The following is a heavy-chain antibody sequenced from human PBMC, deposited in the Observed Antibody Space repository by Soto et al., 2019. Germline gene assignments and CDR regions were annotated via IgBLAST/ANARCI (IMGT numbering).Heavy chain of an antibody. D-gene: IGHD2-15*01. Sequence: GASVKVSCKASGGTFSSYAISWVRQAPGQGLKWMGGIIPIFGTANYAQKFQGRVTITAGESTSTAYMELRSLRSDDTAVYYCARDYCSGGSCYELDYWGQGTLVTVSS. CDR1: GGTFSSYA. CDR2: IIPIFGTA. V-gene: IGHV1-69*13. CDR3: ARDYCSGGSCYELDY. J-gene: IGHJ4*02.